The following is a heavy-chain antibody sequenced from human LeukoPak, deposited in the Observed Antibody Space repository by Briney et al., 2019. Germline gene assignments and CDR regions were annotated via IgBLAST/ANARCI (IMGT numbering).Heavy chain of an antibody. CDR1: GFTFNNYA. V-gene: IGHV3-23*01. D-gene: IGHD3-10*01. CDR2: ITGSGAYT. J-gene: IGHJ5*02. CDR3: ARESGITMLRGAHTP. Sequence: PGGSLRLSCTASGFTFNNYAMTWVRQAPGKGLEWVSAITGSGAYTNYADSVKGRFTISRDNSKNTIYLQMNSLRAEDTAVYYCARESGITMLRGAHTPWGQGILVTVSS.